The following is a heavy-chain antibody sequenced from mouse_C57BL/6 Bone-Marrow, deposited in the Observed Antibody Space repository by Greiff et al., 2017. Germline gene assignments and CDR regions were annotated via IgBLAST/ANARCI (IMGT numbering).Heavy chain of an antibody. CDR2: IDPSDSYT. J-gene: IGHJ2*01. D-gene: IGHD1-2*01. CDR1: GYTFTSYW. V-gene: IGHV1-59*01. CDR3: ARKVPLLRYFDY. Sequence: VQLQQPGAELVRPGTSVKLSCKASGYTFTSYWMHWVKQRPGQGLEWIGVIDPSDSYTNYNQKFKGKATLTVDTSSSTAYMQLSSLTSEESAVYYCARKVPLLRYFDYWGQGTTLTVSS.